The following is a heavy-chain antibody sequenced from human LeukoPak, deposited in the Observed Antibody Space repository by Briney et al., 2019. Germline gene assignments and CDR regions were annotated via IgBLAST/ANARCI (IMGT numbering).Heavy chain of an antibody. CDR2: IRYDGSNK. Sequence: GGSLRLSCAASGFTFSSYGMHWVRLAPGKGLEWVAFIRYDGSNKYYADSVKGRFTISRDNSKNTLYLQMNSLRAEDTAVYYCAKWQGPYSSGWYFDYWGQGTLVTVSS. V-gene: IGHV3-30*02. CDR3: AKWQGPYSSGWYFDY. D-gene: IGHD6-19*01. J-gene: IGHJ4*02. CDR1: GFTFSSYG.